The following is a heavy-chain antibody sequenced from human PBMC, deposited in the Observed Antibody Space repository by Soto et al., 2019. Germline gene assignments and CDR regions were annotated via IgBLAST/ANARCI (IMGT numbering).Heavy chain of an antibody. CDR3: ARGWGYDSNDYYYAY. D-gene: IGHD3-22*01. V-gene: IGHV1-69*01. CDR2: IIPIFGTA. CDR1: GGTFSRHA. J-gene: IGHJ4*02. Sequence: QVQLVQSGAEVRKPGSSVMVSCKASGGTFSRHAISWVRQAPGQGLEWMGGIIPIFGTANHAQKFQGRVTIIADESTSTVYMELISLRSQDTAMYYCARGWGYDSNDYYYAYWGQGTLVIVSS.